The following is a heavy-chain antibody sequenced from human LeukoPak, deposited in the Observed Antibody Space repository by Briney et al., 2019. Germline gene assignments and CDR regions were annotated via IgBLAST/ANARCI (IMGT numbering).Heavy chain of an antibody. CDR2: ISGSAGST. CDR1: GFTVSSNY. V-gene: IGHV3-23*01. CDR3: AKDRPRITMVRGALRWFDP. J-gene: IGHJ5*02. D-gene: IGHD3-10*01. Sequence: GGSLRLSCAASGFTVSSNYMSWVRQAPGKGLEWVSGISGSAGSTYYADSVKGRFTISRDNSKNTLYLQMNSLRAEDTAVYYCAKDRPRITMVRGALRWFDPWGQGTLVTVSS.